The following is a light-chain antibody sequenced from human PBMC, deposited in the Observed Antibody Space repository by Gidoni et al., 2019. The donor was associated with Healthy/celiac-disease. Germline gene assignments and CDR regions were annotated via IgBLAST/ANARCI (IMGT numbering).Light chain of an antibody. J-gene: IGKJ3*01. V-gene: IGKV1-33*01. Sequence: DIQMTQSPSSLSASVGDRVTLTFQASQDISNYLNWYQQKPGKAPKLLIYDASNLETGVPSRFSGSGSGTDFTFTISSLQPEDIATYYCQQYDNLPPFTFGPGTKVDIK. CDR1: QDISNY. CDR3: QQYDNLPPFT. CDR2: DAS.